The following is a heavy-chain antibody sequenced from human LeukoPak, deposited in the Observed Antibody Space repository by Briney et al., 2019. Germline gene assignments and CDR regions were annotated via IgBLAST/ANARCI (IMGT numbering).Heavy chain of an antibody. CDR3: ARRPEGFSGTYWYFDL. CDR1: GYSLSSGFY. Sequence: PSETLSLTCTVSGYSLSSGFYWSWIRPPPGKGLEGIGYIYDSGSTNYNPSLKSRVTKSEDTSKNQFSLKLSSVTAADTAVYYCARRPEGFSGTYWYFDLWGRGTLVTVSS. V-gene: IGHV4-59*08. J-gene: IGHJ2*01. D-gene: IGHD1-26*01. CDR2: IYDSGST.